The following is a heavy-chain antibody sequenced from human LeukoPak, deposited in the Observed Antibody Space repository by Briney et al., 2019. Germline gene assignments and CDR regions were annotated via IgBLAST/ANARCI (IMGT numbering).Heavy chain of an antibody. CDR3: ARGDISWNAFDI. CDR2: IYDSGST. D-gene: IGHD6-13*01. Sequence: SDTLSLTCTVSGGSISSGGYYWAWIRQPPGKGLEWIGSIYDSGSTYYNASLKSRVTISVDTSKNQFSLRLSSVTAADTAIYYCARGDISWNAFDIWGQGTMLTVSS. V-gene: IGHV4-39*01. CDR1: GGSISSGGYY. J-gene: IGHJ3*02.